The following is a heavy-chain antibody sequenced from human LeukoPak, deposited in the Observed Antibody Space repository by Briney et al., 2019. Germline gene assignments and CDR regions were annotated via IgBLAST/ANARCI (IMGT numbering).Heavy chain of an antibody. D-gene: IGHD3-16*01. J-gene: IGHJ6*02. V-gene: IGHV3-30*18. CDR3: AKDADYDSYGMDV. CDR1: GFTFSSYG. Sequence: GGSLRLSCAASGFTFSSYGMHWVRQAPGKGLEWVAVISYDGSNKYYADSVKGRFTISRDNSKNTLYLQMNSLRAEDTAVYYCAKDADYDSYGMDVWGQGTTVTVSS. CDR2: ISYDGSNK.